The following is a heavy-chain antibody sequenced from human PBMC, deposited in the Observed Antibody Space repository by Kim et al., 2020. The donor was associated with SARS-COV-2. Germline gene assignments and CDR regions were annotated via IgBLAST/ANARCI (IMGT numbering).Heavy chain of an antibody. J-gene: IGHJ4*02. CDR2: K. V-gene: IGHV3-30*01. Sequence: KYYADSVKGRFTISRDNSKNTLYLQMNSLRAEDTAVYYCARDAPDIVEDYWGQGTLVTVSS. D-gene: IGHD2-15*01. CDR3: ARDAPDIVEDY.